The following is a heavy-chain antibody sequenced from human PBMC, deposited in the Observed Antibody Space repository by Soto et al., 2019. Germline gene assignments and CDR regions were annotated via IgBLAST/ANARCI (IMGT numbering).Heavy chain of an antibody. CDR2: ISAYNGNT. CDR3: AREPRIALAGHDVYYYYGMDG. V-gene: IGHV1-18*01. Sequence: ASVKVSCKTSGDTFISYGISWVRQAPGQGLEWMGWISAYNGNTKYAQNLQGRVTITADESTSTAYMELSSLRSEDTAVYYCAREPRIALAGHDVYYYYGMDGWGQGTTVTVSS. CDR1: GDTFISYG. J-gene: IGHJ6*02. D-gene: IGHD6-19*01.